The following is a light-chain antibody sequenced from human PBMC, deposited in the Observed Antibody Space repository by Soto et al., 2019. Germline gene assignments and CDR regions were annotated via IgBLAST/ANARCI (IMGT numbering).Light chain of an antibody. J-gene: IGKJ1*01. CDR3: QQYGSSGT. Sequence: EVVGTQSPGTLSLSPGERATLSCRASQSVSNNYLAWYQQKPRQAPRRLIYGASNRAPGIPDRFSGSGSGPDFTLTISRLEPEDFAVYYCQQYGSSGTFGQGTKVEIK. CDR2: GAS. V-gene: IGKV3-20*01. CDR1: QSVSNNY.